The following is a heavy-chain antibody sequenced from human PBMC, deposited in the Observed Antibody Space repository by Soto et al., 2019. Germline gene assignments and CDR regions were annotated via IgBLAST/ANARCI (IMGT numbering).Heavy chain of an antibody. CDR1: GFTFSSYG. CDR2: IWYDVSNK. Sequence: QVQLVESGGGVVQPGRSLRLSGAASGFTFSSYGMHWVRQAPGKGLEWVAVIWYDVSNKYYADSVKGRFTISRDNSKNTLYLQMNSLRAEDTAVYYCARGGRDGYREVVPAAITPYYYYGMDVWGQGTTVTVSS. D-gene: IGHD2-2*01. CDR3: ARGGRDGYREVVPAAITPYYYYGMDV. J-gene: IGHJ6*02. V-gene: IGHV3-33*01.